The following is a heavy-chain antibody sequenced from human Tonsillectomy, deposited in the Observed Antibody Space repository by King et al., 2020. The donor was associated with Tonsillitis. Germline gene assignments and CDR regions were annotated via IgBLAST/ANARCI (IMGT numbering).Heavy chain of an antibody. J-gene: IGHJ3*02. CDR2: IRYDGGNR. V-gene: IGHV3-30*02. Sequence: VQLVESGGGVVQSGGSLRLSCAASGFTFSAYGMHWVRQAPGKGLEWVAFIRYDGGNRYYEDSVKGRFTISRDNSKNTLYLQMNSLRAEDTAVYYCAKLTGTNAFDIWGRGTMVTVSS. D-gene: IGHD1-7*01. CDR1: GFTFSAYG. CDR3: AKLTGTNAFDI.